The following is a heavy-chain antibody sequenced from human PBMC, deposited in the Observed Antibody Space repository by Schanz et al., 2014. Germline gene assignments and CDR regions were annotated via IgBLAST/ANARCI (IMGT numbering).Heavy chain of an antibody. Sequence: QVQVEQSGPEVKKPGASVTVSCQASGYTFSFTSYNVHWVRQAPGQGLEWMGRIIPILGIANYAQKLQGRVTNTADKSTSTAYMDLSSLRPEDTAVYYCARSNYYDNSDYYNSFDYWGQGTLVTVSS. D-gene: IGHD3-22*01. CDR2: IIPILGIA. CDR3: ARSNYYDNSDYYNSFDY. J-gene: IGHJ4*02. CDR1: GYTFSFTSYN. V-gene: IGHV1-69*09.